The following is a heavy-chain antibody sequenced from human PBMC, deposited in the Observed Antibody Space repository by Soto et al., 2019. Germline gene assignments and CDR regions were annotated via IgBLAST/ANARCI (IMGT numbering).Heavy chain of an antibody. D-gene: IGHD3-22*01. CDR3: ASSARTYYYDSSGYWNWSDP. CDR2: IIPIFGTA. Sequence: SVKVSCKASGGTFSSYAISWVRQAPGQGLEWMGGIIPIFGTANYAQKFQGRVTITADKSTSTAYMELSSLRSEDTAVYYCASSARTYYYDSSGYWNWSDPWGQGTLVTVSS. CDR1: GGTFSSYA. J-gene: IGHJ5*02. V-gene: IGHV1-69*06.